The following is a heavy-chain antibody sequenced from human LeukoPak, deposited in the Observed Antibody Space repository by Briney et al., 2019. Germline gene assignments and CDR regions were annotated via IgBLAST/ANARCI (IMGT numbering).Heavy chain of an antibody. Sequence: SETLSLTCTVSGGSISSSSYYWGWIRQPPGKGLEWIGSIYYSGSTYYNPSLKSRVTISVDTSKNQFSLKLSSVTAADTAVYYCASLEIGPYYFDYWGQGTLVTVSS. D-gene: IGHD1-1*01. V-gene: IGHV4-39*01. CDR2: IYYSGST. CDR1: GGSISSSSYY. J-gene: IGHJ4*02. CDR3: ASLEIGPYYFDY.